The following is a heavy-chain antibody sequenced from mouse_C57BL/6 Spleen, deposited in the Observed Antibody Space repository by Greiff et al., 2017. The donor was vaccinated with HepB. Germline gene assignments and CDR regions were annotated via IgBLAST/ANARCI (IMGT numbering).Heavy chain of an antibody. Sequence: EVKLVESGGDLVKPGGSLKLSCAASGFTFSSYGMSWVRQTPDKRLEWVATISSGGSYTYYPDSVKGRFTISRDNAKNTPYLQMSSLKSEDTAMYYCARHEDYYGSSYDYWGQGTTLTVSS. CDR1: GFTFSSYG. D-gene: IGHD1-1*01. J-gene: IGHJ2*01. CDR2: ISSGGSYT. V-gene: IGHV5-6*01. CDR3: ARHEDYYGSSYDY.